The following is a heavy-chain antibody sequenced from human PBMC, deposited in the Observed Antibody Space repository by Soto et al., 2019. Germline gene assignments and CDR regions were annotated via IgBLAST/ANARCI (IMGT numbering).Heavy chain of an antibody. V-gene: IGHV3-23*01. CDR1: GFTVSSYA. D-gene: IGHD6-13*01. J-gene: IGHJ4*02. CDR2: ISAST. Sequence: EMQLLESGGGLVQAGGSLRLSCAASGFTVSSYALNWVRQAPGKGLEWVSGISASTYYADSVKGRFTISRDTSKNTLYLQMNSLGVEDTAVYFCAILKYSTRWYYLDYWGQGTLVTVSS. CDR3: AILKYSTRWYYLDY.